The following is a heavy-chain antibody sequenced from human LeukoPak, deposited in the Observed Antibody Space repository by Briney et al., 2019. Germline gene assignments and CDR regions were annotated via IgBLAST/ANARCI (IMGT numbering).Heavy chain of an antibody. V-gene: IGHV3-7*01. J-gene: IGHJ6*03. Sequence: GGSLRLSCAASGFTFSSYWMSWVRQAPGKGLEWVANIKQDGSEKYYVDSVKGRFTISRDNAKNSLYLQMNSLRAEDTAVYYCARVGSTGYNYYYMDVWGKGTTVTVSS. CDR3: ARVGSTGYNYYYMDV. CDR1: GFTFSSYW. D-gene: IGHD1-1*01. CDR2: IKQDGSEK.